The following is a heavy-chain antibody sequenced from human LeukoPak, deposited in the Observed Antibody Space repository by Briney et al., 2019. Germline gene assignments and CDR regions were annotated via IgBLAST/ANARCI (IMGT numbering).Heavy chain of an antibody. CDR2: ISWNSGSI. D-gene: IGHD1-26*01. Sequence: GGSLRHFCAASGVTFGDYAMHWVRQAPGKSLEWGSGISWNSGSIGYADSVKGRFTISRDNAETSLYLQMDSLRAEDTAVYYCARSGSDFDYWGQGTLVTVSS. CDR3: ARSGSDFDY. J-gene: IGHJ4*02. V-gene: IGHV3-9*01. CDR1: GVTFGDYA.